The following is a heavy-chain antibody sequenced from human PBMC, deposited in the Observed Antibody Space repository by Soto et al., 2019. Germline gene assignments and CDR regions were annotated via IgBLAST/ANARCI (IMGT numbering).Heavy chain of an antibody. CDR3: ATGAPRPPSNYDGLDI. D-gene: IGHD6-6*01. V-gene: IGHV3-23*01. J-gene: IGHJ6*02. CDR1: KVTFRSYV. Sequence: ELQLLASGGGLVQPGGSLRLSCAASKVTFRSYVMNWVRQAPGKGLEWVAAISGSGGATYYAESVKGRFTVSRDNSKSTLFLQMNSLGAEDTAVYFCATGAPRPPSNYDGLDIWGQGTTVTVS. CDR2: ISGSGGAT.